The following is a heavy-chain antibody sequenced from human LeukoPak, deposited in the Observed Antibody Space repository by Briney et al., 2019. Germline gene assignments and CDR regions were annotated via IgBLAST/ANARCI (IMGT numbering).Heavy chain of an antibody. J-gene: IGHJ3*02. Sequence: GGSLRLSCAASGFTFSTYGMHWVRQAPGKGLERVAVIWDDGSNKYYADSVQGRFTISRDNSTNTLYLQMNSLSAEATAVYYCARDTSGSYKAFDIWGQGTMVTVSS. CDR1: GFTFSTYG. CDR3: ARDTSGSYKAFDI. V-gene: IGHV3-33*01. D-gene: IGHD3-10*01. CDR2: IWDDGSNK.